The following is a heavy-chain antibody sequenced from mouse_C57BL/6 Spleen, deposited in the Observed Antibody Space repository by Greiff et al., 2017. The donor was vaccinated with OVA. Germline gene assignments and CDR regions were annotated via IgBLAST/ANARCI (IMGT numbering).Heavy chain of an antibody. CDR1: GYAFSSSW. D-gene: IGHD2-4*01. CDR2: IYPGDGDT. J-gene: IGHJ1*03. Sequence: VQVVESGPELVKPGASVKISCKASGYAFSSSWMNWVKQRPGQGLEWIGRIYPGDGDTNYNGKFKGKATLTADKSSSTAYMQLSSLTSEDSAVYFCASPYDYDKNWYFDVWGTGTTVTVSS. V-gene: IGHV1-82*01. CDR3: ASPYDYDKNWYFDV.